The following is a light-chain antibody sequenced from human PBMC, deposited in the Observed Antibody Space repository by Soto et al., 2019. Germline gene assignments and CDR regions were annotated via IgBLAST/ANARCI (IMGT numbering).Light chain of an antibody. Sequence: DIQMTQTRYSVSAPVGYRVTITCRASQGIISWLAWYQQKPGKAPKLLIYAASSLQGGVPSRFSGSGSGTDFTLTISSLQPEDFATYYCLQDYNYPLTCGGGTKGDI. J-gene: IGKJ4*01. CDR3: LQDYNYPLT. V-gene: IGKV1-12*01. CDR1: QGIISW. CDR2: AAS.